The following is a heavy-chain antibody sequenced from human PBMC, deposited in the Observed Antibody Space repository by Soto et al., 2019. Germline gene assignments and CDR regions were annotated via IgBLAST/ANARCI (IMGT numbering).Heavy chain of an antibody. Sequence: SETLSLTCTVSGGSISSSSYYWGWIRQPPGKGLEWIGSIYYSGSTYYNPSLKSRVTISVDTSKNQFSLKLSSVTAADTAVYYCARLKMITFGGVIRWDYFDYWGQGTLVTVSS. D-gene: IGHD3-16*01. J-gene: IGHJ4*02. CDR3: ARLKMITFGGVIRWDYFDY. V-gene: IGHV4-39*01. CDR2: IYYSGST. CDR1: GGSISSSSYY.